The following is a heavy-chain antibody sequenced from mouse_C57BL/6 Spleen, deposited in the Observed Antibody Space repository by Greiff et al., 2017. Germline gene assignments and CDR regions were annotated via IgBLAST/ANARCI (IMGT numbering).Heavy chain of an antibody. CDR1: GYSFTDYN. J-gene: IGHJ2*01. D-gene: IGHD1-1*01. CDR2: INPNYGTT. CDR3: ARGITTVGNYFDY. V-gene: IGHV1-39*01. Sequence: VHVKQSGPELVKPGASVKISCKASGYSFTDYNMNWVKQSNGKSLEWIGVINPNYGTTSYNQKFKGKATLTVDQSSSTAYMQLNSLTSEDSAVYYCARGITTVGNYFDYWGQGTTLTVSS.